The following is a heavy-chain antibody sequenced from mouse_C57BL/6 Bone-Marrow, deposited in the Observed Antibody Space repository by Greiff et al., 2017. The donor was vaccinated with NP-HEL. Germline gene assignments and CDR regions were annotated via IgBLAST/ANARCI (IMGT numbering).Heavy chain of an antibody. D-gene: IGHD2-1*01. J-gene: IGHJ4*01. CDR3: TRDGNYCWYAMDY. CDR1: GYTFTDYE. CDR2: IDPETGGT. Sequence: VQLQQSGAELVRPGASVTLSCKASGYTFTDYEMHWVKQTPVHGLEWIGAIDPETGGTAYNQKFKGKAILTADKSSSTAYMELRSLTSEDSAAYYCTRDGNYCWYAMDYWGQGTSVTVSS. V-gene: IGHV1-15*01.